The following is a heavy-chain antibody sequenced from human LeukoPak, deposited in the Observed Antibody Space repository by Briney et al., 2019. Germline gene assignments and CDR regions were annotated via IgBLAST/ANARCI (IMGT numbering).Heavy chain of an antibody. CDR2: INPSGGST. J-gene: IGHJ5*02. CDR3: ARAYNGADWFDP. V-gene: IGHV1-46*01. Sequence: ASVKVSCTASGYTFTSYYMHWVRQAPGQGLEWMGIINPSGGSTSYAQKLQGRVTMTRDTSTSTVYMELNSLRSEDTAVYYCARAYNGADWFDPWGQGNLVTVSS. CDR1: GYTFTSYY. D-gene: IGHD1-1*01.